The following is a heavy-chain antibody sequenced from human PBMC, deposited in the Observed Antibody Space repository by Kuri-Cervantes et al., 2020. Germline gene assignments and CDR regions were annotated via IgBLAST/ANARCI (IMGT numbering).Heavy chain of an antibody. J-gene: IGHJ4*02. V-gene: IGHV4-31*11. Sequence: LRLSCAVSGGSISSGGYSWSWIRQHPGKGLEWIGYIYYSGSTYYNPSLKSRVTISVDTSKNQFSPKLSSVTAADTAVYYCARGYMVRGVTHTFLEYWGQGTLVTVSS. CDR2: IYYSGST. CDR1: GGSISSGGYS. D-gene: IGHD3-10*01. CDR3: ARGYMVRGVTHTFLEY.